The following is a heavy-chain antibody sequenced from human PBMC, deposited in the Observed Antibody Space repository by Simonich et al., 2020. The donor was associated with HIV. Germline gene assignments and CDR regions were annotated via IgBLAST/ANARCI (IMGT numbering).Heavy chain of an antibody. CDR2: INHRGTT. Sequence: QVQLQQWGAGLLKPSETLSLTCAVYGGSFSGYYWSWIRQPPGKGLEWIGEINHRGTTNSNPSLKSRVTKSVDTSKNQFSLKLSSVTAADTAVYYCARRHPTTVTTPYFDYWGQGTLVTVSS. J-gene: IGHJ4*02. CDR1: GGSFSGYY. V-gene: IGHV4-34*01. D-gene: IGHD4-17*01. CDR3: ARRHPTTVTTPYFDY.